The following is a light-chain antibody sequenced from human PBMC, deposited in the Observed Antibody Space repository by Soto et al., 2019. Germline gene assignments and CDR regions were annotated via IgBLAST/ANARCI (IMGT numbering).Light chain of an antibody. J-gene: IGLJ2*01. CDR2: GNS. V-gene: IGLV1-40*01. Sequence: QFVLTQPPSVSGAPGQRDTISCTGSSSNIGAGYDVHWYQQLPGTAPKLLIYGNSNRPSGVPDRFSGSKSGTSASLAITGLQAEDEADYYCQSYDSSLSGSVFGGGTKVTVL. CDR3: QSYDSSLSGSV. CDR1: SSNIGAGYD.